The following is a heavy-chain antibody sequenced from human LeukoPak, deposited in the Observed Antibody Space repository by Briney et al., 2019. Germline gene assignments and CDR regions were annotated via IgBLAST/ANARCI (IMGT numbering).Heavy chain of an antibody. V-gene: IGHV3-15*01. CDR3: TTDRMVRGVNFDY. D-gene: IGHD3-10*01. J-gene: IGHJ4*02. CDR2: IKSKTDGGTT. Sequence: PGGSLRLSCAASGFTFSNAWMSWVRQAPGKGLERVGSIKSKTDGGTTDYAAPVKGRFTISRDDSKNTLYLQMNSLKTEDTAVYYCTTDRMVRGVNFDYWGQGTLVTVSS. CDR1: GFTFSNAW.